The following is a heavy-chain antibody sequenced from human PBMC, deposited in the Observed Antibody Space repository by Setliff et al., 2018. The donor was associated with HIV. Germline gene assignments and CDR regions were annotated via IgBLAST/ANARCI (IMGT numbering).Heavy chain of an antibody. CDR2: IYHTEYT. J-gene: IGHJ6*02. V-gene: IGHV4-4*02. D-gene: IGHD2-2*01. CDR1: GGSLSSDNW. CDR3: ARGHCSGTNCYGADYYGMDV. Sequence: SETLSLTCAASGGSLSSDNWWTWVRQPPGKGLEWIGEIYHTEYTNYSPSLKSRVSMSVDRSKNQFSLNLTSVTAADTAVYYCARGHCSGTNCYGADYYGMDVWGQGTTVTVSS.